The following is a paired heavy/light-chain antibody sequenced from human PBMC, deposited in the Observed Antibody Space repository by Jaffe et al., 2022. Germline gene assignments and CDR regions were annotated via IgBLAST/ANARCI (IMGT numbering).Heavy chain of an antibody. V-gene: IGHV4-61*02. CDR2: FFRSDST. CDR3: VRDVPNWFDP. Sequence: QVQLQESGPGLVKPSQTLSLTCTVSGDPISSGSYYWSWIRQPAGKGLEWIGRFFRSDSTKYNPSLKSRVTISLDTSKNQFSLQLTSVTAADTAVYYCVRDVPNWFDPWGQGILVTVSS. J-gene: IGHJ5*02. CDR1: GDPISSGSYY.
Light chain of an antibody. CDR2: TAS. CDR1: QSISSY. J-gene: IGKJ4*01. CDR3: QQSYSTPLT. Sequence: DIQMTQSPSSLSASVGDRVTITCRASQSISSYLNWYQQKPGKAPKLLIYTASSLQSGVPSRFGGSGSGTDFTLTISSLQPEDFATYYCQQSYSTPLTFGGGTKVEIK. V-gene: IGKV1-39*01.